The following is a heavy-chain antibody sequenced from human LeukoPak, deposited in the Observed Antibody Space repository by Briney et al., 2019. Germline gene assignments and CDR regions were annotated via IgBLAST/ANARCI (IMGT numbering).Heavy chain of an antibody. V-gene: IGHV1-8*01. CDR1: GYTFTSYD. J-gene: IGHJ4*02. Sequence: ASVKVSGKASGYTFTSYDINWVRQVTGQGLEWMGWMNPNSGNTGYAQKFQGRVTMTRNTSISTAYMELSSLRSEDTAVYYCARAPGLVSYYDSSGYYYSGDFDYWGQGTLVTVSS. CDR2: MNPNSGNT. CDR3: ARAPGLVSYYDSSGYYYSGDFDY. D-gene: IGHD3-22*01.